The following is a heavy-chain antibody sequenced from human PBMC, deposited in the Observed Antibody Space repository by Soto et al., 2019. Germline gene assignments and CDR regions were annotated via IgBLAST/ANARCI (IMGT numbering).Heavy chain of an antibody. CDR1: GGSISSGDYY. CDR2: IYYSGST. V-gene: IGHV4-30-4*01. D-gene: IGHD6-6*01. Sequence: PSETLSLTCTVSGGSISSGDYYWSWIRQPPGKGLEWIGYIYYSGSTYYNPSLKSRVTISVDTSKNQFSLKLSSVTAADTAVYDCARERPDGARLDPWGQRTLVTGSS. J-gene: IGHJ5*02. CDR3: ARERPDGARLDP.